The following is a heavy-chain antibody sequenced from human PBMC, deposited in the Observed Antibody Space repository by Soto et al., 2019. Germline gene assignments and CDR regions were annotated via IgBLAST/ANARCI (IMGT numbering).Heavy chain of an antibody. CDR2: TFYRSQWYN. CDR3: SRRAPEGFDP. V-gene: IGHV6-1*01. Sequence: SETLSLTCDISGDSVSSNTAAWNWIRQSPSRGLEWLGRTFYRSQWYNDYAKSLRGRITIKPDTSKNQFSLQLGSVTAADTALYYCSRRAPEGFDPWGQGTLVTVSS. CDR1: GDSVSSNTAA. J-gene: IGHJ5*02.